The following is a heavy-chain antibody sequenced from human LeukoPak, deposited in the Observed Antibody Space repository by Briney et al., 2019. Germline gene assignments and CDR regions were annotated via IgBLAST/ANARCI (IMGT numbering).Heavy chain of an antibody. J-gene: IGHJ4*02. Sequence: GGSLRLSCVASGFTFSSYSMNWVRQAPGKGLEWVSYISSSSSTIYYADSVKGRFTISRDNAKNSLYLQMNSLRAEDTAVYYCARRPNYYYDSSGYGYWGQGTLVTVSS. CDR3: ARRPNYYYDSSGYGY. D-gene: IGHD3-22*01. CDR2: ISSSSSTI. CDR1: GFTFSSYS. V-gene: IGHV3-48*01.